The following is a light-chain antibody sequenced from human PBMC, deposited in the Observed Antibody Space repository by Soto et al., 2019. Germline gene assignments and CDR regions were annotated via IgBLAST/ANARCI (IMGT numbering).Light chain of an antibody. CDR2: GAS. J-gene: IGKJ4*01. CDR1: QSVSSN. CDR3: QQYNNWPLT. V-gene: IGKV3-15*01. Sequence: EIVMTQSPATLSMSPGERATLSCRASQSVSSNLAWYQQKPGQAPRLLIYGASTRATGIPARFGGSGSGTDFTLTISSLQPEDFAVYYGQQYNNWPLTFGGGTKVDIK.